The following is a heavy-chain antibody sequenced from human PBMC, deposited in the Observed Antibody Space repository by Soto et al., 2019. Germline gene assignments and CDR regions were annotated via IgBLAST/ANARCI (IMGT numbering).Heavy chain of an antibody. CDR2: IIPILGIA. V-gene: IGHV1-69*02. CDR3: ARAIRVRGVINYYYGMDV. CDR1: GGTFSSYT. D-gene: IGHD3-10*01. J-gene: IGHJ6*02. Sequence: QVQLVQSGAEVKKPGSSVKVSCKASGGTFSSYTISWVRQAPGQGLEWMGRIIPILGIANYAQKFQGRVTITADKSTSTAYMERSSLRSEDTAVYYWARAIRVRGVINYYYGMDVWGQGTTVTVSS.